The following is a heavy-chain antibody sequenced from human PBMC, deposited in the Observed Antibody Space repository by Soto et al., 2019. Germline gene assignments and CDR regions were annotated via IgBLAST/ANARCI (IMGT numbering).Heavy chain of an antibody. CDR3: AREHYDFWSGHLGDAFDI. V-gene: IGHV3-30-3*01. CDR2: ISYDGSNK. CDR1: GFTFSSYA. Sequence: PGGSLRLSCAASGFTFSSYAMHWVRQAPGKGLEWVAVISYDGSNKYYADSVKGRFTISRDNSKNTLYLQMNSLRAEDTAVYYCAREHYDFWSGHLGDAFDIWGQGTMVTVSS. D-gene: IGHD3-3*01. J-gene: IGHJ3*02.